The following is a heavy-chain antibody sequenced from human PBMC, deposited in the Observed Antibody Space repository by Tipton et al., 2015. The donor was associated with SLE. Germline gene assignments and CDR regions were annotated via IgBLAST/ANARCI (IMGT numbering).Heavy chain of an antibody. V-gene: IGHV4-4*08. CDR3: ASSGYSSGWYDY. J-gene: IGHJ4*02. CDR1: GGSISSHY. CDR2: IYTSGST. D-gene: IGHD6-19*01. Sequence: TLSLTCTVSGGSISSHYWSWFRQPPGKGLEWIGYIYTSGSTNYNPSLKSRVTISVDTSKNQFSLKLSSVTAADTAVYYCASSGYSSGWYDYWGQGTLVTVSS.